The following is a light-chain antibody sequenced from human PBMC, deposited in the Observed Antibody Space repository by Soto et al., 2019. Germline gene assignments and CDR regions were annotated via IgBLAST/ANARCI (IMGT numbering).Light chain of an antibody. CDR3: SSYTSGNSLV. Sequence: SALTQPASVSGSPGQSITISCTGTSSDVGGYNYVSWYQQHPGKAPKLMIFEVTTRPSGVSNRFSGSKSGNTASLTISGLQAEDEADYYCSSYTSGNSLVFGTGTKVTV. CDR2: EVT. V-gene: IGLV2-14*01. CDR1: SSDVGGYNY. J-gene: IGLJ1*01.